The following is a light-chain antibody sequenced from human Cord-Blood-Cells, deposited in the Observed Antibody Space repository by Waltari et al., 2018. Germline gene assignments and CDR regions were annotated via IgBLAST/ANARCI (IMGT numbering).Light chain of an antibody. V-gene: IGKV3-11*01. J-gene: IGKJ2*01. CDR3: QQRSNWYT. CDR2: DAS. CDR1: QSVSSY. Sequence: EIVLTQSPATLSLSPGERAPLSCRASQSVSSYLAWYQHKPGQAPRLLIYDASNRATGIPARFSASDSGTDFTLSISSLEPEDFAVYCCQQRSNWYTFGQGTKLEI.